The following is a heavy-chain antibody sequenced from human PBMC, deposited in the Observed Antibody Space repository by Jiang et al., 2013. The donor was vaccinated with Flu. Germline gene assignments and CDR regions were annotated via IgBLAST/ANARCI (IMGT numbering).Heavy chain of an antibody. V-gene: IGHV4-61*02. D-gene: IGHD1-26*01. Sequence: PGLVKPSQTLSLTCTVSGGSISSGSYYWSWIRQPAGKGLEWIGRIYTSGSTNYNPSLKSRVTISVDTSKNQFSLKLSSVTAADTAVYYCARLPVGATGFDYWGQGTLVTVSS. CDR1: GGSISSGSYY. CDR3: ARLPVGATGFDY. J-gene: IGHJ4*02. CDR2: IYTSGST.